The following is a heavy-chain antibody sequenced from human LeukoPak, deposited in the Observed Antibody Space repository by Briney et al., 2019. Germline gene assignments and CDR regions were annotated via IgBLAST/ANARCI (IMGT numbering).Heavy chain of an antibody. CDR3: ATERFSHPLKCPEYSSGCSWYFDL. Sequence: ASVKVSCKASGYTFTSYDINWVRQATGQGLEWMGWMNPNSGNTGYAQKFQGRVTMTEDTSTDTAYMELSSLRSEDTAVYYCATERFSHPLKCPEYSSGCSWYFDLWGRGTLVTVSS. J-gene: IGHJ2*01. D-gene: IGHD6-19*01. CDR1: GYTFTSYD. CDR2: MNPNSGNT. V-gene: IGHV1-8*01.